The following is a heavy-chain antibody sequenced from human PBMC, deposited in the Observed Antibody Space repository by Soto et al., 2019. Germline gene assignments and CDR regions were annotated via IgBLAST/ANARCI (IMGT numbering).Heavy chain of an antibody. D-gene: IGHD6-13*01. CDR1: GFTFRDAY. CDR2: IKSKTDGGST. V-gene: IGHV3-15*01. CDR3: VTFRRSNTWYGGGY. Sequence: EVQLVESGGGLVKPGGSLTLSCAASGFTFRDAYMSWVRQAAGKGLEWVGRIKSKTDGGSTDYSAPVKRRFTISRDDTTDTLYLQMNGLKTEDTAVYYCVTFRRSNTWYGGGYWGQGALVTVSS. J-gene: IGHJ4*02.